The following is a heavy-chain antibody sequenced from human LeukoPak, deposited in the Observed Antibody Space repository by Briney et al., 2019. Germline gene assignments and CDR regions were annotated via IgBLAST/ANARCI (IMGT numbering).Heavy chain of an antibody. CDR3: AKDLGYYDSSGYCLGY. J-gene: IGHJ4*02. D-gene: IGHD3-22*01. CDR2: ISSSGSTI. Sequence: PGGSLRLSCAASGFTFSSYEMNWVRQAPGKGLEWVSYISSSGSTIYYADSVKGRFTISRDNSKNTLYLQMNSLRAEDTAVYYCAKDLGYYDSSGYCLGYWGQGTLVTVSS. V-gene: IGHV3-48*03. CDR1: GFTFSSYE.